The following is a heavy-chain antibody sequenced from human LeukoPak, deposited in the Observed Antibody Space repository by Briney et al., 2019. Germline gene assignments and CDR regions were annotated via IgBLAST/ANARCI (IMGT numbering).Heavy chain of an antibody. Sequence: ASVKVSCKASGYTFTSYYMHWVRQAPGQGLEWMGIVNPSGGSTSYAQKSQGRVTMTRDTSTSTVHMELSSLRSEDTAVYYCAREVAAAGLFDYWGQGTLVTVSS. CDR1: GYTFTSYY. CDR3: AREVAAAGLFDY. CDR2: VNPSGGST. V-gene: IGHV1-46*01. D-gene: IGHD6-13*01. J-gene: IGHJ4*02.